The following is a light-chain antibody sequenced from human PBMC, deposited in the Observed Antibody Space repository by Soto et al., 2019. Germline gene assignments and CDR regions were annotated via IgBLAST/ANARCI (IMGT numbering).Light chain of an antibody. CDR3: QTWGTDIVI. Sequence: QSVLTQSPSASASLGAPVKLTCTLSSGHSSYAIAWHQQQPEKGPRYLMRLNSDGSHNKGDGIPDRFSGSSSGAERYLTISSLQSEDEADYYCQTWGTDIVIFGGGTKLTVL. CDR1: SGHSSYA. CDR2: LNSDGSH. J-gene: IGLJ2*01. V-gene: IGLV4-69*01.